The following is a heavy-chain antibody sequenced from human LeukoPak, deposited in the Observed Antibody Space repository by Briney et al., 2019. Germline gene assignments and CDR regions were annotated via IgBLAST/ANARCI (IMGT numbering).Heavy chain of an antibody. D-gene: IGHD1-26*01. V-gene: IGHV1-69*05. CDR2: IIPIFGTA. J-gene: IGHJ4*02. Sequence: ASVKVSCKASGGTFSSYAISWVRQAPGQGLEWMGGIIPIFGTANYAQKLQGRVTMTTDTSTSTAYMELRSLRSDDTAVYYCARLQKWELQHYWGQGTLVTVSS. CDR1: GGTFSSYA. CDR3: ARLQKWELQHY.